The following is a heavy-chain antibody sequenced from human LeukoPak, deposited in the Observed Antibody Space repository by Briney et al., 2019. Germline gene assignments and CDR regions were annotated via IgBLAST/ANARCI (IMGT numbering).Heavy chain of an antibody. J-gene: IGHJ3*02. CDR1: GFTFSSYS. CDR2: ISSSSSYI. D-gene: IGHD6-13*01. Sequence: PGGSLRLSCAASGFTFSSYSMNWVRQAPGKGLEWVSSISSSSSYIYYADSVKGRFTISRDNAKNSLYLQMNSLRAEDTAVYYCARDPDIAAAGTEAFDIWGQGTMVTVSS. CDR3: ARDPDIAAAGTEAFDI. V-gene: IGHV3-21*01.